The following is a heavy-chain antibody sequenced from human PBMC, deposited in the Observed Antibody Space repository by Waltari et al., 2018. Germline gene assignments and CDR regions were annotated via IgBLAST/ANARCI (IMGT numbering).Heavy chain of an antibody. CDR1: GGSISSYY. CDR2: IYYGGST. Sequence: QVQLQESGPGLVKPSETLSLTCTVSGGSISSYYWSWIRPPPKKGLEWIGYIYYGGSTNYNPSLKSRVTISIDTSKNQFSLKLSSVTAADTAVYYCARDYPVRSYYYGMDVWGQGTTVTVSS. CDR3: ARDYPVRSYYYGMDV. D-gene: IGHD4-4*01. V-gene: IGHV4-59*01. J-gene: IGHJ6*02.